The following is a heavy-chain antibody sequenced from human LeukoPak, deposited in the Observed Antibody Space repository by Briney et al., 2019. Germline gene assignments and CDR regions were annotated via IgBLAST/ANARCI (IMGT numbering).Heavy chain of an antibody. V-gene: IGHV1-2*02. CDR1: GYTFTGYY. CDR3: ARVGTNWRQFYRS. D-gene: IGHD5-24*01. CDR2: INPNSGGT. Sequence: ASVKVSCKASGYTFTGYYMHWVRQAPGQGLEWMGWINPNSGGTNYAQKFQGRVTMTRDTSISTAYMELSRLRSDDTAVYYCARVGTNWRQFYRSWGQGTLVTVSS. J-gene: IGHJ5*02.